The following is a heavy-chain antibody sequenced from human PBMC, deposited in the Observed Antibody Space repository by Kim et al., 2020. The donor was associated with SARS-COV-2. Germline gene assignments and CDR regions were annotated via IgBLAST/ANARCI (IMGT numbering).Heavy chain of an antibody. CDR2: IRSKANSYAT. D-gene: IGHD1-1*01. J-gene: IGHJ4*02. V-gene: IGHV3-73*01. CDR1: GFTFSGSA. Sequence: GGSLRLSCAASGFTFSGSAMHWVRQASGKGLEWVGRIRSKANSYATAYAASVKGRFTISRDDSKNTAYLQMNSLKTEDTAVYYCTKQGTGGNYWGQGTLVTVYS. CDR3: TKQGTGGNY.